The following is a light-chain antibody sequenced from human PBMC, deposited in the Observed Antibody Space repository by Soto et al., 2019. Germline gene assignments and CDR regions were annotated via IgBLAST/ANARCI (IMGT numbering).Light chain of an antibody. CDR3: QHHSNTHPT. CDR2: YAS. V-gene: IGKV3-15*01. CDR1: ESIHRN. Sequence: EMVMTQSPATLSVSPGERVTISCRASESIHRNLAWYHQKPGQGPSLLIYYASTRATGVPDRFTGSGSGTEFSITISSLQSEDVVVSYCQHHSNTHPTFGHGTKVEIK. J-gene: IGKJ3*01.